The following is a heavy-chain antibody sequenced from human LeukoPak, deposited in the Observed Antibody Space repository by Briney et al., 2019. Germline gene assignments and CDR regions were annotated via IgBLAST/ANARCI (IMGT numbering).Heavy chain of an antibody. CDR2: ISGSGGST. J-gene: IGHJ3*02. V-gene: IGHV3-23*01. CDR3: AKVSYSGSSGDAFDI. CDR1: GFTFSSYA. D-gene: IGHD1-26*01. Sequence: GGSLRLSCAASGFTFSSYAMSWVRQAPGKGLEWVSAISGSGGSTYYADSVKGRFAISRDNSKNTLYLQVNSLRAEDTAVYYCAKVSYSGSSGDAFDIWGQGTMVTVSS.